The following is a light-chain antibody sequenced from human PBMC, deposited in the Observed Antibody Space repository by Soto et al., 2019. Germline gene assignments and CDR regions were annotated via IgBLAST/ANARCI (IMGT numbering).Light chain of an antibody. V-gene: IGLV2-14*03. CDR3: SSYTSSSTSIV. CDR2: DVS. Sequence: QSVLTQPASVSGSPGQSITISCTGTSSDVGGYNFVSWYQQHPGKAPKLMIYDVSNRPSGVSSRFSGSKSGNTASLIISGLQAEDEADYYCSSYTSSSTSIVFGTGTKLTVL. J-gene: IGLJ1*01. CDR1: SSDVGGYNF.